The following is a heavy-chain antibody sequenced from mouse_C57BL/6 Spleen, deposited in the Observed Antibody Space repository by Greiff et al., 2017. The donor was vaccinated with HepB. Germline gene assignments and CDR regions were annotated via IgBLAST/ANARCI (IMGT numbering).Heavy chain of an antibody. D-gene: IGHD1-1*01. CDR1: GYTFTSYW. CDR2: IDPNSGGT. Sequence: VQLQQSGAELVKPGASVKLSCKASGYTFTSYWMHWVKQRPGRGLEWIGRIDPNSGGTKYNEKFKSKATLTVDKPSSTAYMQLSSLTSEDSAVYYCARYHGSSYDYAMDYWGQGTSVTVSS. V-gene: IGHV1-72*01. CDR3: ARYHGSSYDYAMDY. J-gene: IGHJ4*01.